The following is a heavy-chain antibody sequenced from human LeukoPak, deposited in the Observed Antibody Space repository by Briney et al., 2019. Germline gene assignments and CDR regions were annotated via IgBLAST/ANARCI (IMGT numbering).Heavy chain of an antibody. D-gene: IGHD3-10*01. CDR2: LSWNSVSI. J-gene: IGHJ5*02. V-gene: IGHV3-9*01. CDR1: GFTFDDYA. Sequence: PGRSLRLSCAASGFTFDDYAMHWVRQTPGKGLEWVSGLSWNSVSIGYADSVKGRFTISRDNAKNSLYLQMNSLRVEDTALYYCVRDSYYGSGNYLGAWGQGTLVTVSS. CDR3: VRDSYYGSGNYLGA.